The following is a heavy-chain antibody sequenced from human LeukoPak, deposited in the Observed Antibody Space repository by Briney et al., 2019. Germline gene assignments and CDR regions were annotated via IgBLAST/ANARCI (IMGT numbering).Heavy chain of an antibody. J-gene: IGHJ6*03. CDR1: GFTFSTYT. D-gene: IGHD6-25*01. V-gene: IGHV3-48*01. CDR2: IATSSSTI. Sequence: GGSLRLSCAASGFTFSTYTMNWVRQPPGKGLEWVSNIATSSSTIYYADSAKGRFTISRDNAKNSLYLQMNSLRADDTAVYYCARFAAGGSYYYYMDVWGKGTTVTVSS. CDR3: ARFAAGGSYYYYMDV.